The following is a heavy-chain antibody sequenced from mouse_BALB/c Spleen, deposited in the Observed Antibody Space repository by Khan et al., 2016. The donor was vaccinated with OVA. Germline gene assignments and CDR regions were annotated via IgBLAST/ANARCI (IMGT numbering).Heavy chain of an antibody. CDR2: INTGGIYT. Sequence: EVELVESGGDLVKPGGSLKLSCAASGFTFSTYGMSWVRQTPDKRLEWVATINTGGIYTYYPDSVTGRFTISRDNAKNTLYLQMSSLKSEDTAMYYCARLAYYYNSEGFAYWGQGTLVTVSA. V-gene: IGHV5-6*01. CDR1: GFTFSTYG. CDR3: ARLAYYYNSEGFAY. J-gene: IGHJ3*01. D-gene: IGHD1-1*01.